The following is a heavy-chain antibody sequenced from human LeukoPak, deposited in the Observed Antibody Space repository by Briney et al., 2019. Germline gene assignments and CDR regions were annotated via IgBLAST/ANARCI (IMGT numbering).Heavy chain of an antibody. Sequence: PSETLSLTCTVSGDSISSYYWSWIRQPPGKGLEWIGYIYYSGSTNYNPSLKSRVTISVDTSKNQFSLKLSSVTAADTAVYYYARGYYYGMDVWGQGTTVTVSS. V-gene: IGHV4-59*01. CDR3: ARGYYYGMDV. CDR1: GDSISSYY. J-gene: IGHJ6*02. CDR2: IYYSGST.